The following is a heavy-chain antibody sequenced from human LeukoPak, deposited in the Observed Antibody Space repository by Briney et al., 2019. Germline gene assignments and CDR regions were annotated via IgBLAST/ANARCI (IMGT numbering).Heavy chain of an antibody. CDR2: IKEDGSEK. D-gene: IGHD3-3*01. J-gene: IGHJ4*02. CDR3: ARRGYTDY. Sequence: PGGSLRLSCAASGFSFSGYWMTWVRQAPGKGLEWVANIKEDGSEKYYADSVKGQFTISRDNAKNSLDLQMNSLRAEDTAVYYCARRGYTDYWGQGTLVTVSS. CDR1: GFSFSGYW. V-gene: IGHV3-7*03.